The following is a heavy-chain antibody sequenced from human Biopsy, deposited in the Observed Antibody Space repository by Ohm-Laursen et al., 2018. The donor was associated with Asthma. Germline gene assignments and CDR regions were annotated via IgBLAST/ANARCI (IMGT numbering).Heavy chain of an antibody. J-gene: IGHJ6*02. CDR2: ISPGFGST. V-gene: IGHV1-69*06. Sequence: GASVKVSCKASGDSFSNYAISWVRQAPGLGLEWMGGISPGFGSTNIAQKFQGRVTISADIFTKTAYLEVGSLRSDDTAVYYRASPSSSREILYYYYNMDIWGQGTTVTV. CDR1: GDSFSNYA. D-gene: IGHD6-13*01. CDR3: ASPSSSREILYYYYNMDI.